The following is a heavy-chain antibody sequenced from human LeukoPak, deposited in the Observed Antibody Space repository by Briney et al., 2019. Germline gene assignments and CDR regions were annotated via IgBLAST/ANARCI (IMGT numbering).Heavy chain of an antibody. CDR1: GFTFTSYS. J-gene: IGHJ4*02. CDR3: ARDRDGSGWHDY. V-gene: IGHV3-21*01. D-gene: IGHD6-19*01. CDR2: ISSSSSYI. Sequence: GGSLRLSCAASGFTFTSYSMNWVRQAPGKGLEWVSSISSSSSYIYFADSVKGRFTSSRDNAKNSLYLQMNSLRAEDTAVYYCARDRDGSGWHDYWGQGTLVTVSS.